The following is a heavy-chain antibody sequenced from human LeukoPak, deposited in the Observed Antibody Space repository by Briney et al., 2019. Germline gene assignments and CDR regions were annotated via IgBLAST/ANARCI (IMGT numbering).Heavy chain of an antibody. CDR1: GYTFTGYW. J-gene: IGHJ5*02. CDR3: ARDNSVRDEAWWFNP. V-gene: IGHV1-46*01. CDR2: SSPSGGST. D-gene: IGHD5-24*01. Sequence: GASVKVSCKAFGYTFTGYWMDWGRQAPGQGPEWVGVSSPSGGSTIDAQKFKGRVKLTRDMSTSTDYLELSSLRSEDTAVYYCARDNSVRDEAWWFNPWGQGTLVTVSS.